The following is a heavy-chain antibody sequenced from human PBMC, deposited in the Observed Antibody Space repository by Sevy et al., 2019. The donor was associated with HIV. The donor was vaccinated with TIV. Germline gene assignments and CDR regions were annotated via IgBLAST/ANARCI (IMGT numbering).Heavy chain of an antibody. D-gene: IGHD6-13*01. J-gene: IGHJ6*03. CDR3: ARDRAAAGIPFFNYYYMDV. CDR1: GDSVSSNSAA. Sequence: SQTLSLTCAISGDSVSSNSAAWNWIRQSPSRGLEWLGRTYYRSKWYNDYAVSVKSRITINPDTSKNQFSLQLNSVTPEDTAVYYYARDRAAAGIPFFNYYYMDVWGKGTTVTVSS. CDR2: TYYRSKWYN. V-gene: IGHV6-1*01.